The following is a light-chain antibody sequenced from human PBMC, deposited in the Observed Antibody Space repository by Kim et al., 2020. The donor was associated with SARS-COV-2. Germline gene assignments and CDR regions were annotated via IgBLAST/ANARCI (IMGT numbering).Light chain of an antibody. Sequence: ASVGDRVTITCRASQGINTALAWYQQKPGKAPRLLIYDASRLQSGVPLRFGGSGSGTDFTLTISSLQPEDFATYYCQQFNNYPWTFGQGTKVDIK. V-gene: IGKV1D-13*01. CDR3: QQFNNYPWT. CDR1: QGINTA. J-gene: IGKJ1*01. CDR2: DAS.